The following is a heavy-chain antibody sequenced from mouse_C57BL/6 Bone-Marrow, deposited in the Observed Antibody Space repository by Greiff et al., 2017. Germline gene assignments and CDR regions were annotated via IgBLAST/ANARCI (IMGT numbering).Heavy chain of an antibody. D-gene: IGHD2-3*01. CDR1: GYTFTSYW. Sequence: VQLQQPGAELVKPGASVKLSCKASGYTFTSYWMHWVKQRPGQGLEWIGMIHPNSGSTNYNEKFKSKATLTVDKSSSTAYMQLSSLTSEDSAVYYCARSRGWLLQFAYWGQGTLVTVSA. V-gene: IGHV1-64*01. J-gene: IGHJ3*01. CDR3: ARSRGWLLQFAY. CDR2: IHPNSGST.